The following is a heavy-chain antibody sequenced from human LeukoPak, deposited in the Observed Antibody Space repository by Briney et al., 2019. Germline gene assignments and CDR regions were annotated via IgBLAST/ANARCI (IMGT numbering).Heavy chain of an antibody. CDR3: ARDPGQWERQYDY. Sequence: QPGGSLRLSCAASGFTFSRYWMSWVRRAPGKGREWVANINQDGSEKYYVDSVKGRFTISRDNAKNSLYLQMNSLGDGDTAVYYCARDPGQWERQYDYWGQGTLVTVSS. D-gene: IGHD1-26*01. J-gene: IGHJ4*02. CDR2: INQDGSEK. V-gene: IGHV3-7*03. CDR1: GFTFSRYW.